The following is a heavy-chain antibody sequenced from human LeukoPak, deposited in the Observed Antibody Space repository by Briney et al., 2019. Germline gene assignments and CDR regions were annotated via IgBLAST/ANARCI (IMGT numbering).Heavy chain of an antibody. CDR2: INPSGGST. CDR1: GYTFTSYY. D-gene: IGHD6-13*01. J-gene: IGHJ6*03. CDR3: ARSPMGIAAFPYYYYMDV. Sequence: ASVKVSCKASGYTFTSYYMHWVRQAPGQGLEWMGIINPSGGSTSYAQKFQGRVTMTRDMSTSTVYMELSSLRSEDTAVYYCARSPMGIAAFPYYYYMDVWGKGTTVTVSS. V-gene: IGHV1-46*01.